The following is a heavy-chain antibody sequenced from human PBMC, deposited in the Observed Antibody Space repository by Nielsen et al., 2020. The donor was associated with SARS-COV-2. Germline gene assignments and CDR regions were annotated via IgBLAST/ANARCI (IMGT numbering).Heavy chain of an antibody. CDR3: TSPLQDFHY. D-gene: IGHD4-11*01. CDR1: KFTFGSYE. CDR2: ISSSGSAI. Sequence: GESLKISCEASKFTFGSYEMNWVRQAPGKGLEWISYISSSGSAIYYADSVMGRFTISRDNARNSLYLQMNSLRAEDTAIYYCTSPLQDFHYWGQGTPVTVSS. J-gene: IGHJ4*02. V-gene: IGHV3-48*03.